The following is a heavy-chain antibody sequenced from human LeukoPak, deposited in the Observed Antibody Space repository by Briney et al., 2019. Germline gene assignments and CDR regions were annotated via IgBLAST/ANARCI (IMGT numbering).Heavy chain of an antibody. V-gene: IGHV1-46*01. J-gene: IGHJ4*02. D-gene: IGHD3-10*01. CDR3: ARDLIRADTYYYGSGSYYFDY. Sequence: ASVKVSCKASGYTFTSYYMHWVRQAPGQGLEWMGIINPSGGSTSYAQKFQGRVTMTRDTSTSTVYMELSSLRSEDTAVYYCARDLIRADTYYYGSGSYYFDYWGQGTLVTVSS. CDR2: INPSGGST. CDR1: GYTFTSYY.